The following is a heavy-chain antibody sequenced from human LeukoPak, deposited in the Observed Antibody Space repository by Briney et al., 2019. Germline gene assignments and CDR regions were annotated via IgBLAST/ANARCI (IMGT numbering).Heavy chain of an antibody. Sequence: PGGSLRLSCAASGFTFSSYDMHWVRQATGKGLEWVSAIGTAGDTYYPGSVKGRFTISRDNAKNSLYLQMNSLRAEDTAVYYCASGRDGYRYFDYWGQGTLVTVSS. V-gene: IGHV3-13*01. CDR2: IGTAGDT. D-gene: IGHD5-24*01. CDR3: ASGRDGYRYFDY. J-gene: IGHJ4*02. CDR1: GFTFSSYD.